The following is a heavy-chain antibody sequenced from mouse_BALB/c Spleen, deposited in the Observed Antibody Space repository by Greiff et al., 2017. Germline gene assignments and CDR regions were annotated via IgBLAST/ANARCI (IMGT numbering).Heavy chain of an antibody. CDR1: GFTFSDYY. D-gene: IGHD2-14*01. V-gene: IGHV5-4*02. J-gene: IGHJ4*01. CDR3: ARGRVRRPYAMDY. CDR2: ISDGGSYT. Sequence: EVMLVESGGGLVKPGGSLKLSCAASGFTFSDYYMYWVRQTPEKRLEWVATISDGGSYTYYPDSVKGRFTISRDNAKNNLYLQMSSLKSEDTAMYYCARGRVRRPYAMDYWGQGTSVTVSS.